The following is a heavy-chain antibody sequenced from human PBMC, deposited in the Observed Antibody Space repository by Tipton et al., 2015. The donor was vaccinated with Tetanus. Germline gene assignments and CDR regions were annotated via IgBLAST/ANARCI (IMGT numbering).Heavy chain of an antibody. J-gene: IGHJ4*02. V-gene: IGHV4-30-4*01. Sequence: TLSLTCTVSSGSISSGDYYWGWIRQSPGKGLEWIGYVYYSGSIYYNPSLHSRLTLSADPSTDQFSLRLTSVTAADSAVYYCARGGLYEDSGYFDIWGQGTLVTVSS. CDR1: SGSISSGDYY. CDR2: VYYSGSI. CDR3: ARGGLYEDSGYFDI. D-gene: IGHD3-9*01.